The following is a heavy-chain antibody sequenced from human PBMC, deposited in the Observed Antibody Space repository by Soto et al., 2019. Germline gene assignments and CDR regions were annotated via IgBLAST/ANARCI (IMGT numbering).Heavy chain of an antibody. CDR2: IYYSVNT. V-gene: IGHV4-31*03. CDR3: ARDRAYDSGMXV. D-gene: IGHD2-2*01. CDR1: GGSVSSGDYY. Sequence: SETLSLTCTVSGGSVSSGDYYWSWIRQHPGRGLEWIGYIYYSVNTYYNPSLKSRVTISVDTSKNQFSLKLSSVTAADTAVFYCARDRAYDSGMXVWSQGTTVTVSS. J-gene: IGHJ6*02.